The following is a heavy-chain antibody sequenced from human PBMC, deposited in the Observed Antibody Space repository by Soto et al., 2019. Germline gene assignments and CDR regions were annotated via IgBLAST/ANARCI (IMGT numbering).Heavy chain of an antibody. CDR1: GFTFSNYG. CDR3: AKDLHSSGWAAYNFDY. V-gene: IGHV3-30*18. Sequence: PGGSLRLSCAAPGFTFSNYGMHWVRQAPGKGLEWVALISYDGSNKYYTDSVKGRFTISRDNTKNTLYLQMNSLRAEDSAVYYCAKDLHSSGWAAYNFDYWGQGTLVTSPQ. CDR2: ISYDGSNK. D-gene: IGHD6-25*01. J-gene: IGHJ4*02.